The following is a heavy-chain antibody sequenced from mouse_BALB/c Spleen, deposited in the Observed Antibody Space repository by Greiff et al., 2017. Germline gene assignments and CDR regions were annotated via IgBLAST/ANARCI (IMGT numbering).Heavy chain of an antibody. CDR2: IDPETGGT. V-gene: IGHV1-15*01. CDR3: TRYGYGNPYYFDY. Sequence: QVQLQQSGAELVRPGASVTLSCKASGYTFTDYEMHWVKQTPVHGLEWIGAIDPETGGTAYNQKFKGKATLTADKSSSTAYMELRSLTSEDSAVYYCTRYGYGNPYYFDYWGQGTTLTVSS. CDR1: GYTFTDYE. D-gene: IGHD2-10*02. J-gene: IGHJ2*01.